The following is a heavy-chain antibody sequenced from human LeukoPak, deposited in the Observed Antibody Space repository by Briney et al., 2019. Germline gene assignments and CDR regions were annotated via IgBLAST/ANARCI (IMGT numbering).Heavy chain of an antibody. CDR2: MNPTSGNT. CDR1: GYTFTSYD. CDR3: ARGRALYGSGSDY. V-gene: IGHV1-8*03. D-gene: IGHD3-10*01. Sequence: ASVKVSCKASGYTFTSYDINWVRQATGQGLEWMGWMNPTSGNTGYAQKFQGRVTITRNTSISTAYMELSSLRSEDTAVYYCARGRALYGSGSDYWGQGTLVTVSS. J-gene: IGHJ4*02.